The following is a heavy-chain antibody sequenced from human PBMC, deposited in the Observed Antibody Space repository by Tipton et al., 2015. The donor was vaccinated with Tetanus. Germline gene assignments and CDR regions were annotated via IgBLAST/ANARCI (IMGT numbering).Heavy chain of an antibody. Sequence: QLVQSGGGAVKPGGSLRLSCAASGFALGDYYMSWIRQAPGKGLEWISYSSSRGTTTYYTDSVRGRFTISRDNAKNSVFLQMNSLTAADTAVYYCASGSTLDYWGQGTLVTVSS. V-gene: IGHV3-11*04. J-gene: IGHJ4*02. D-gene: IGHD1-1*01. CDR3: ASGSTLDY. CDR2: SSSRGTTT. CDR1: GFALGDYY.